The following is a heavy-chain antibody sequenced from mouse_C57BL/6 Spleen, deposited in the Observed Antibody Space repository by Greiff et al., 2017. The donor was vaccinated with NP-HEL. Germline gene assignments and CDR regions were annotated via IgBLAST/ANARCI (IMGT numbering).Heavy chain of an antibody. J-gene: IGHJ1*03. D-gene: IGHD2-10*02. CDR1: GYTFTSYW. CDR3: ASPYGNYGYFDV. V-gene: IGHV1-69*01. Sequence: VQLQQPGAELVMPGASVKLSCKASGYTFTSYWMHWVKQRPGQGLEWIGEIDPSDSYTNYNQKFKGKSTLTVDKSSSTAYMQLSSLTSEDSAVYYCASPYGNYGYFDVWGTGTTVTVSS. CDR2: IDPSDSYT.